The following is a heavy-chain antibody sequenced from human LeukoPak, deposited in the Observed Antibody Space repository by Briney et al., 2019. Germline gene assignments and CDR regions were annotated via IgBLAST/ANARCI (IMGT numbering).Heavy chain of an antibody. V-gene: IGHV4-39*07. J-gene: IGHJ3*01. D-gene: IGHD6-13*01. Sequence: SETLSLTCTVSGGSISSSSYYWGWIRQPPGKGLEWIGSIYYSGSTYYNPSLKSRVTISVDTSKNQFSLKLSSVTAADTAVYYCARDPLYSSSWYGVSPWGQGTMVTVSS. CDR3: ARDPLYSSSWYGVSP. CDR1: GGSISSSSYY. CDR2: IYYSGST.